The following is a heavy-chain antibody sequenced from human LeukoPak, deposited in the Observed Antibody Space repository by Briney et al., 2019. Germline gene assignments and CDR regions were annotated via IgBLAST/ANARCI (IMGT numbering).Heavy chain of an antibody. J-gene: IGHJ4*02. CDR1: GFTFNIYW. CDR3: ARVMNGGAFEY. D-gene: IGHD2-8*01. Sequence: GGSLRLSCAASGFTFNIYWVTWVRQAPGKGLEWVAYIKPDGTEKYYVDSVKGRFTISRDNAENSLYLEVNSLRVEDTAVYYCARVMNGGAFEYWGQGTLVTVSS. V-gene: IGHV3-7*04. CDR2: IKPDGTEK.